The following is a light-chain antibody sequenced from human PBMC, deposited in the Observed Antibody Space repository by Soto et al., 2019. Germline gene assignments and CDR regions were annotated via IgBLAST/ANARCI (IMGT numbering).Light chain of an antibody. V-gene: IGLV2-14*03. CDR2: EVS. Sequence: QSALTQPASVSGSPGQSITISCTGTSSDVGGYNYVSWFQQHPGKAPKLKIYEVSNRSSGVSNRFSGSKSGYTASLTISELQAEDEADYYCTSFTSSNTWVFGGGTKVTVL. J-gene: IGLJ3*02. CDR1: SSDVGGYNY. CDR3: TSFTSSNTWV.